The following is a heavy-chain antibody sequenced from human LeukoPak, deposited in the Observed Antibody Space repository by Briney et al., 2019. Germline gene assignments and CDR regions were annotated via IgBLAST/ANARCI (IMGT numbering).Heavy chain of an antibody. V-gene: IGHV4-59*01. Sequence: PSETLSLTXSVSGGSMNNYYWGWIRQPPGKGLEWIGYIYYDGTTYYKPSLKSRVTISLHTSRKQFSLKLSPVTAADTAVYFCTGSSGWFYFDFWAHGTLVTVSS. CDR3: TGSSGWFYFDF. D-gene: IGHD6-19*01. J-gene: IGHJ4*01. CDR2: IYYDGTT. CDR1: GGSMNNYY.